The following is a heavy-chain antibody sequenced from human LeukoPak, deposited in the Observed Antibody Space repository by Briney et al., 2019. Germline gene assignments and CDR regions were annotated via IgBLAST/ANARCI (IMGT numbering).Heavy chain of an antibody. Sequence: PGGSLRLSCAASGFTVASNYMNWLRQAPGKGLEWVSVIYSGGDTDYADSVKGRFTISRDNSKNTVFLEMNSLRAEDTAVYYCARDRSGDDDFWSGYYTNYFDPWGQGTLVTVSS. V-gene: IGHV3-66*01. CDR1: GFTVASNY. J-gene: IGHJ5*02. D-gene: IGHD3-3*01. CDR2: IYSGGDT. CDR3: ARDRSGDDDFWSGYYTNYFDP.